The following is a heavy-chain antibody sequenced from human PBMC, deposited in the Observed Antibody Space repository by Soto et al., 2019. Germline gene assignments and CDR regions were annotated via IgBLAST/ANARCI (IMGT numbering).Heavy chain of an antibody. V-gene: IGHV3-23*01. Sequence: GGSLRLSCAASGFTFSDYYMSWIRQAPGKGLEWVSTISGRGDDTYYTDSVKGRFTISRDNSKNTLYVHMNSLRAEDTAVYYCARAQPTYSSSYFDYWGQGTLVTVSS. CDR1: GFTFSDYY. J-gene: IGHJ4*02. CDR2: ISGRGDDT. D-gene: IGHD3-22*01. CDR3: ARAQPTYSSSYFDY.